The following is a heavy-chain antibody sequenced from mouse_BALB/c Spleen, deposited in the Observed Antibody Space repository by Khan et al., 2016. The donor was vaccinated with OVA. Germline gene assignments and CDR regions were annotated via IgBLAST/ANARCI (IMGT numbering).Heavy chain of an antibody. Sequence: VQLQESGPGLAAPSQSLSITCTISGFSLTTYGVHWVRQPPGKDLEWLVVIWSDGTTNYNSALKSRLTITTDNSQSQVFLKMISLQTDDTANYSCARQPYYHYNIMDYWGQGTTVTVSS. V-gene: IGHV2-6-1*01. CDR1: GFSLTTYG. J-gene: IGHJ4*01. CDR2: IWSDGTT. CDR3: ARQPYYHYNIMDY. D-gene: IGHD2-10*01.